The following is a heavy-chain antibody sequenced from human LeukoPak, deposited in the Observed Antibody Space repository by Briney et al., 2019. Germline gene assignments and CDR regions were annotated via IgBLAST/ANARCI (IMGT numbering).Heavy chain of an antibody. CDR3: ARDKNPTVFDY. CDR2: MKPESGKT. J-gene: IGHJ4*01. CDR1: VYSFTNYY. V-gene: IGHV1-2*02. Sequence: GSVTVSFTGSVYSFTNYYFHWGGQGPGQRVEWMGWMKPESGKTGTAQRFRGRVTLTRDTSTSTAYMEVTRQTSDDTAIYYCARDKNPTVFDYWGQGTLVTVSS.